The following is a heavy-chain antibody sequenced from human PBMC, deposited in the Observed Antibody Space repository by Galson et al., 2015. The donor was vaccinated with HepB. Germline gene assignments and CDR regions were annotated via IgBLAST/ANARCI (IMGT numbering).Heavy chain of an antibody. J-gene: IGHJ4*02. D-gene: IGHD6-13*01. CDR1: GGSISSYY. V-gene: IGHV4-4*07. Sequence: SETLSLTCTVSGGSISSYYWSWIRQPAGKGLEWIGRIYTSGSTDYNPSLKSRVTMSVDTSKNQFSLKLSSVTAADTAVYYCARDTAHSSNWFRSFDFWGQGTLATVSS. CDR2: IYTSGST. CDR3: ARDTAHSSNWFRSFDF.